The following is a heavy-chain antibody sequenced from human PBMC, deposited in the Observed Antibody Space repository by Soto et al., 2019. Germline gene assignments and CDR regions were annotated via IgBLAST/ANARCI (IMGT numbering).Heavy chain of an antibody. V-gene: IGHV4-39*01. CDR1: GDSIRSSTYQ. Sequence: LQLQESGPGLVKPSETLSLTCTVSGDSIRSSTYQWGWIRQPPGRGLEWMGSAYSSECTYYNPSLKSRVTIPVDTSKNQFSLKVNSVTATDTAVYYCARHRNLKVDYWGQGTLVSVSS. CDR2: AYSSECT. J-gene: IGHJ4*02. CDR3: ARHRNLKVDY. D-gene: IGHD1-7*01.